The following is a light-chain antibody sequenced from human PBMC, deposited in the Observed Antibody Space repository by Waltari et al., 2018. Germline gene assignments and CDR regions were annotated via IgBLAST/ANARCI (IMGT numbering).Light chain of an antibody. V-gene: IGLV2-8*01. CDR3: SSYAGRNTL. CDR1: SSDVGVHNY. CDR2: EVS. Sequence: QSALTQPPSASGAPGQSVTISCTGPSSDVGVHNYVSWYQQHPGEAPKLLIYEVSKRPSGVPDRFSGSKSGNTASLTVSGLQAEDEGDYYCSSYAGRNTLFGGGTKLTVL. J-gene: IGLJ2*01.